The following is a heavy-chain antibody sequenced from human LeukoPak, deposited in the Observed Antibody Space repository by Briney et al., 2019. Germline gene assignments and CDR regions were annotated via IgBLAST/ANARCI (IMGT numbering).Heavy chain of an antibody. J-gene: IGHJ6*03. CDR3: AKGAYYCSNNGPPYYYYMDV. Sequence: GGSLRLSCAASGFTFSRHGMHWVRQAPGKGLEWVAFIRYDGSDKYYADSVKGRFTTSKDNSENTLYLQMNSLRPEDTAVEYCAKGAYYCSNNGPPYYYYMDVWGKGTTVIVSS. CDR1: GFTFSRHG. CDR2: IRYDGSDK. V-gene: IGHV3-30*02. D-gene: IGHD2-2*01.